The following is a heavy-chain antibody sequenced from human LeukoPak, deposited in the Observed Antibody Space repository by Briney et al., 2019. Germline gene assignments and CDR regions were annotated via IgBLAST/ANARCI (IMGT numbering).Heavy chain of an antibody. D-gene: IGHD5-24*01. Sequence: SGGSLRLSCAASGFTVSSNYMSWVRQAPGKGLEWVSVIYSGGSTYYADSVKGRFTISRDNSKNTLYVQMNSLRGEDTAVYYCASKKWPQFYFDYWGQGTLVTVSS. V-gene: IGHV3-53*05. J-gene: IGHJ4*02. CDR2: IYSGGST. CDR3: ASKKWPQFYFDY. CDR1: GFTVSSNY.